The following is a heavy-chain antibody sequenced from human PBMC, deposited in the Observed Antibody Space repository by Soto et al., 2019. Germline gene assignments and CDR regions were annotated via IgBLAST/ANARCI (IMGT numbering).Heavy chain of an antibody. D-gene: IGHD6-6*01. CDR1: DLNFVDSA. J-gene: IGHJ6*01. Sequence: GGSLRLSCAASDLNFVDSAVHRVRQASGKGLEWVGRIRSKASNYVTAYAASLKGRFTISRDDSRNTAYLQMNSLKAEDTAVYYCTTRSVPNVAWVLGGMDVWGQGTTVTVS. V-gene: IGHV3-73*01. CDR3: TTRSVPNVAWVLGGMDV. CDR2: IRSKASNYVT.